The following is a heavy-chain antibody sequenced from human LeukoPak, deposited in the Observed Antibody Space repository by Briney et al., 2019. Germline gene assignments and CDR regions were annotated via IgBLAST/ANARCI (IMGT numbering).Heavy chain of an antibody. CDR2: ISGSGGST. V-gene: IGHV3-23*01. CDR1: GFTFSSYA. Sequence: GGSLRLSCAASGFTFSSYAMSWVRQAPGKGLEWVSAISGSGGSTYYPDSVKGRFTNSRDNFKSTVYVQMNSLRDEYTGVYYCAKDGLAIFGVVDSNNWFDPWGQGTLVTVSS. CDR3: AKDGLAIFGVVDSNNWFDP. D-gene: IGHD3-3*01. J-gene: IGHJ5*02.